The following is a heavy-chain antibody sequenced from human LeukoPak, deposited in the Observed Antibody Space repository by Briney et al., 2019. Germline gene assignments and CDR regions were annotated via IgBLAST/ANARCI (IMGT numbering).Heavy chain of an antibody. V-gene: IGHV3-11*01. CDR2: ISSSGSTE. CDR1: GFSFSDHY. J-gene: IGHJ4*02. CDR3: ARGGSVGATGYFDY. D-gene: IGHD1-26*01. Sequence: GGSLRLSCAASGFSFSDHYISWVRQAPGKGLEWIAYISSSGSTEFYADSVKGRFTISRDNAKSLLDLQMNSLRAEDAALYYCARGGSVGATGYFDYWGQGTLVTVSS.